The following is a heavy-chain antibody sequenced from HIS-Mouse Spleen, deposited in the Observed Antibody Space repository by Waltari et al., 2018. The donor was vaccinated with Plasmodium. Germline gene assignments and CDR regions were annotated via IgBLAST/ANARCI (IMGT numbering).Heavy chain of an antibody. CDR3: ASSWYWYFDL. CDR1: GFIFTSYG. CDR2: IKQDGSEK. Sequence: EVQLVESGGGLVQPGGSMSLSGAASGFIFTSYGMSWVRQAPGKGLEWVANIKQDGSEKYYVDSVKGRFTISRDNAKNSLYLQMNSLRAEDTAVYYCASSWYWYFDLWGRGTLVTVSS. J-gene: IGHJ2*01. V-gene: IGHV3-7*01. D-gene: IGHD6-13*01.